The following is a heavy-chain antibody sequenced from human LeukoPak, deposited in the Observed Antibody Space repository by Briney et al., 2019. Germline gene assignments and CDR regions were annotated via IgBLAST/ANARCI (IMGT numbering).Heavy chain of an antibody. Sequence: PGGSLRLSCVASGFTLTGHSMHWVRQAPGQGLEWVAVVAHDEKTIFYADSLKGRFTVSRDNSKNTVYLQMNSLRDEDTAVYYCAREKQSGGTPFDYWGQGSLVTVSS. CDR3: AREKQSGGTPFDY. D-gene: IGHD1-26*01. V-gene: IGHV3-30*04. CDR1: GFTLTGHS. J-gene: IGHJ4*02. CDR2: VAHDEKTI.